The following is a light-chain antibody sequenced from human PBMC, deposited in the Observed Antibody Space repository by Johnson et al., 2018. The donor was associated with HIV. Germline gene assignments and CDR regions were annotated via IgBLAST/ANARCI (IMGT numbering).Light chain of an antibody. J-gene: IGLJ1*01. V-gene: IGLV1-51*02. Sequence: QSVLTQPPSVSAAPGQKVTISCSGSSSNIGNNYVSWYQQLPGTAPKLLIYENIKRPSGIPDRFSGSKSGTSATLGITGLQTGEEADYYCGTWDSSLGGVFGTGTKVTVL. CDR1: SSNIGNNY. CDR2: ENI. CDR3: GTWDSSLGGV.